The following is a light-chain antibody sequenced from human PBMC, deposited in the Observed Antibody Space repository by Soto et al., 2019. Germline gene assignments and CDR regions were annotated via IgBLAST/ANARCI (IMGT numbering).Light chain of an antibody. V-gene: IGKV3-11*01. CDR2: DAS. CDR3: QQRSNSPKT. CDR1: QSVSSY. J-gene: IGKJ2*01. Sequence: EIVLTQSPATLSLSPGERATLSCRASQSVSSYLAWYQQKPGQAPRLLIYDASNRATGIPARFSGSGSGTDFTLTISSLEPEDFAVYYWQQRSNSPKTFGQGTKLEIK.